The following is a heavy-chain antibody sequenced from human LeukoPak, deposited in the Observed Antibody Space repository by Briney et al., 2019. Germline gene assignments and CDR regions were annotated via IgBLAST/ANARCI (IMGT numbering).Heavy chain of an antibody. CDR2: ISWNSGSI. D-gene: IGHD5-18*01. J-gene: IGHJ6*03. CDR3: AKGDTAMVYYYMDV. V-gene: IGHV3-9*01. CDR1: GFTFDDYA. Sequence: GRSLRLSCAASGFTFDDYAMHWVRQAPGRGLEWVSSISWNSGSIGYEDSVKGRFTISRDNAKNSLYLQMNSLRTEDTALYYCAKGDTAMVYYYMDVWGKGTTVTVSS.